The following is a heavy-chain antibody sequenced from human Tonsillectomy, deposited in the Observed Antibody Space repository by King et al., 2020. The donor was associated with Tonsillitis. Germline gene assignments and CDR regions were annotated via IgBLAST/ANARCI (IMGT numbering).Heavy chain of an antibody. D-gene: IGHD3-10*01. V-gene: IGHV3-23*03. Sequence: VQLVESGGGLVQPGGSLRLSCAASGFTFSSYAMSWVRQAPGKGLEWVSVIYSGGSSTYYADSVKGRFTISRDNSKNTLYLQMNSLRAEDTAVYYCARHYGSGGYFYFDLWGRGTLVTVSS. CDR3: ARHYGSGGYFYFDL. CDR1: GFTFSSYA. J-gene: IGHJ2*01. CDR2: IYSGGSST.